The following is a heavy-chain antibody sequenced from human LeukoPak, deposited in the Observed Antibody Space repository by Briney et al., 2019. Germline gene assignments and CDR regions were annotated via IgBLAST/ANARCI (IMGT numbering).Heavy chain of an antibody. CDR2: IHYSGST. CDR1: GGSMSSGDNY. CDR3: ARDGAVTTGYYHYYMDV. Sequence: SETLSLTCTVSGGSMSSGDNYWSWIRQHPGKGLEWIGYIHYSGSTHYNPSLESRVTISVDTSKNQFSLDLSSVTAADTAVYYCARDGAVTTGYYHYYMDVWGKGTTVTVSS. V-gene: IGHV4-31*03. D-gene: IGHD4-17*01. J-gene: IGHJ6*03.